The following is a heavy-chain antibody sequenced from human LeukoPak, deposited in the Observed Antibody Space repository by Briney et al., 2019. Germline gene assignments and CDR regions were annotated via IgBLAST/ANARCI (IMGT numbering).Heavy chain of an antibody. CDR2: ISSDGDST. V-gene: IGHV3-64*01. J-gene: IGHJ4*02. CDR3: ARSEQQDFGDYEFDY. CDR1: GFTFSTYA. D-gene: IGHD4-17*01. Sequence: GGSLRLSCAASGFTFSTYAMHWVCQAPGKGLEYVSAISSDGDSTYYANSVKGSFTISRDNSKNTLYLQMGSLRAEDMAVYYCARSEQQDFGDYEFDYWGQGTLVTVSS.